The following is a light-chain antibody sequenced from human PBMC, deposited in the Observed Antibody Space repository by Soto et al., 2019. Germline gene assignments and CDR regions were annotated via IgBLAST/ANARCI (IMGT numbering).Light chain of an antibody. Sequence: EIVMTQSPGTLSLSPGERATLSCRASQSVSTNLAWYQQIPGQAPRLLIYGASTRATGIPARFSGSGSGTEFTLAISSLQSEEFAVYYCQQYNDWPQTCGLGTKVEIK. J-gene: IGKJ1*01. CDR1: QSVSTN. CDR2: GAS. V-gene: IGKV3-15*01. CDR3: QQYNDWPQT.